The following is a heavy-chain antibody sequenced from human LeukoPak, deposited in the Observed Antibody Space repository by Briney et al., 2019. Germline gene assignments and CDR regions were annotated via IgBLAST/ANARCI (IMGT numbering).Heavy chain of an antibody. CDR1: GGSISSYY. J-gene: IGHJ3*02. CDR3: ARGLRFWSGYRTGDAFDI. D-gene: IGHD3-3*01. V-gene: IGHV4-59*01. Sequence: SETLSLTCTVSGGSISSYYWSWIRQPPGKGLEWIGYIYYSGSTNYNPSLKSRVTISVDTSKNQFSLKLSSVTAADTAVYYCARGLRFWSGYRTGDAFDIRGQGTMVTVSS. CDR2: IYYSGST.